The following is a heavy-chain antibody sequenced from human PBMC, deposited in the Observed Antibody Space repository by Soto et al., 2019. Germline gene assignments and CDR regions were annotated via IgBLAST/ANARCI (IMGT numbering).Heavy chain of an antibody. Sequence: QITLKESGPTLVKRTQTLTLTCTFSGFSLSTGEVGVGWIRQPPGKALQWLPLIYWDDGKGYSASVKCRLTSNKDPSENHVVLTVTNMDPVDTATYHCAHRRGSGHRGRGHDAFDLWGQGTIVTVSS. CDR3: AHRRGSGHRGRGHDAFDL. CDR1: GFSLSTGEVG. V-gene: IGHV2-5*02. J-gene: IGHJ3*01. CDR2: IYWDDGK. D-gene: IGHD3-16*01.